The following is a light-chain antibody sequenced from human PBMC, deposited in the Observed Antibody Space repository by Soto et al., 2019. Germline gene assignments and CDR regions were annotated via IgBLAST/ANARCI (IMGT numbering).Light chain of an antibody. CDR3: QQRSISWT. CDR2: GAS. J-gene: IGKJ1*01. V-gene: IGKV3D-20*02. CDR1: QSVSNNY. Sequence: EIVLTQSPGTLSLSPVERATLSCRASQSVSNNYLAWYQQKPGQAPRLLIYGASTRATGVPARFSGSGSGTDFTLTISSLEPEDFAVYYCQQRSISWTFGQGTKGDIK.